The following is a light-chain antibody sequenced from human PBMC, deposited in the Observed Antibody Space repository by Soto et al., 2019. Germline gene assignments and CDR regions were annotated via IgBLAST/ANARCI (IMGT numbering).Light chain of an antibody. Sequence: EIVLTQSPSTLSLSPGEIATLSCKASQSVSSYLAWYQQKPGQAPRLLIYGASNRATGIPARFSGSGSGTDFTLTISSLEPEDFAVYYCQQRSNWPWTVGQGTKVDIK. CDR3: QQRSNWPWT. CDR1: QSVSSY. CDR2: GAS. V-gene: IGKV3-11*01. J-gene: IGKJ1*01.